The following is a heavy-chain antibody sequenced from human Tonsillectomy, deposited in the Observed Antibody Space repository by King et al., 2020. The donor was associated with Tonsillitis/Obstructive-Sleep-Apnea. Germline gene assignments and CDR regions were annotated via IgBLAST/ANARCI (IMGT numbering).Heavy chain of an antibody. CDR1: GGSFSGYY. D-gene: IGHD4-11*01. V-gene: IGHV4-34*01. CDR2: INHIGST. J-gene: IGHJ6*03. CDR3: ARGLTTGLVEYYYYYMDV. Sequence: VQLQQWGAGRLKPSETLSLTCAVYGGSFSGYYWRWIRQPPGKGLEWIGEINHIGSTNYNPSLKSRVTISVDTSKNQFSLKLSSVTVADTAVYYCARGLTTGLVEYYYYYMDVWGKGTTVTVSS.